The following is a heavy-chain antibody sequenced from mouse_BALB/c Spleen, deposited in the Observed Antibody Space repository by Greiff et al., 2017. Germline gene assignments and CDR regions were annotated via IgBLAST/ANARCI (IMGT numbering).Heavy chain of an antibody. CDR1: GFNIKDTY. Sequence: EVQLQQSGAELVKPGHSVKLSCTASGFNIKDTYMHWVKQRPEQGLEWIGRIDPANGNTKYDPKFQGKATITADTSSNTAYLQLSSLTSEDTAVYYCARDDYDGYWYFDVWGAGTTVTVSS. CDR3: ARDDYDGYWYFDV. V-gene: IGHV14-3*02. D-gene: IGHD2-4*01. J-gene: IGHJ1*01. CDR2: IDPANGNT.